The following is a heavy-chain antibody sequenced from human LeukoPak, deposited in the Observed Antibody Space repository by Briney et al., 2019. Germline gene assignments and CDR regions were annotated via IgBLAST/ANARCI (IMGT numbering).Heavy chain of an antibody. V-gene: IGHV3-23*01. J-gene: IGHJ4*02. Sequence: HGGSLRLSCAASGFTFSSYAMSWVRQAPGKGLEWVSAISGSGGSTYYADSVKGRFTISRDNSKNTLYLQMNSLRAEDTAVYYCATHWGSSSSWYYFDYWGQGTLVTVSS. CDR1: GFTFSSYA. CDR3: ATHWGSSSSWYYFDY. D-gene: IGHD6-13*01. CDR2: ISGSGGST.